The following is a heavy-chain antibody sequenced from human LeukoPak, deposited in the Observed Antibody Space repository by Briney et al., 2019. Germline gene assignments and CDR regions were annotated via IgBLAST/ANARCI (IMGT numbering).Heavy chain of an antibody. CDR3: ARDLAIAARLRPVDY. CDR1: GYTFTSYG. J-gene: IGHJ4*02. V-gene: IGHV1-18*01. Sequence: ASVKVSCKASGYTFTSYGISWVRQAPGQGLEWMGWISAYNGNTNYAQKLQGRVTMTTDTSTSTAYMELRSLRSDDTAVYYCARDLAIAARLRPVDYWGQGTLVTVSS. D-gene: IGHD6-6*01. CDR2: ISAYNGNT.